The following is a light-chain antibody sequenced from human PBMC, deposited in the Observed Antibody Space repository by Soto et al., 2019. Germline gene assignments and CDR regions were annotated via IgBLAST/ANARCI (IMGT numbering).Light chain of an antibody. CDR3: QQSHSSPLS. J-gene: IGKJ4*01. CDR1: QSISRN. V-gene: IGKV1-39*01. CDR2: TAS. Sequence: IQMTQSPSSLSASVGDGVTITCRASQSISRNLNWYQQKPGKAPELLIYTASNLQSGVPSRFSGSGSGTDFALTISSLQPEDSAVYYCQQSHSSPLSFGGGTKVDIK.